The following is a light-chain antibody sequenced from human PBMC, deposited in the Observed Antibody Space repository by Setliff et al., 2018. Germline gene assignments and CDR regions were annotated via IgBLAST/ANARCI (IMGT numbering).Light chain of an antibody. V-gene: IGLV2-11*01. CDR2: DVS. CDR1: SSDVGGYNY. CDR3: SSYAGSNNYV. Sequence: QSVLTQPRSVSGSPGQSATISCTGTSSDVGGYNYVSWYQQHPGKAPKLMIYDVSKRPSGVPDRFSGSKSGNTASLTISGLQAEDEADYYCSSYAGSNNYVFGTGTRSPS. J-gene: IGLJ1*01.